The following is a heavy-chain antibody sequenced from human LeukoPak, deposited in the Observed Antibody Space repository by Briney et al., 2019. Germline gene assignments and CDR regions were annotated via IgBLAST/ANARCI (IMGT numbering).Heavy chain of an antibody. J-gene: IGHJ4*02. V-gene: IGHV3-7*01. CDR1: GFTFSSYW. D-gene: IGHD2-15*01. CDR2: IKQDGSEK. Sequence: GSLRLSCAASGFTFSSYWMSWVRQAPGKGLEWVANIKQDGSEKYYVDSVKGRFTISRDNAKNSLYLQMNSLRAEDTAVYYCAKAKGSGGSCYLDYWGQGTLVTVSS. CDR3: AKAKGSGGSCYLDY.